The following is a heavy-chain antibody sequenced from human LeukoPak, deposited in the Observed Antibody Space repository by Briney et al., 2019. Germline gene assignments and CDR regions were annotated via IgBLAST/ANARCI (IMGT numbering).Heavy chain of an antibody. V-gene: IGHV1-2*02. Sequence: ASVKVSCKASGYTFTGSYMHWVRQAPGQGLEWMGWINPNSGGTNYAQKFQGRVTMTRDTSISTAYMELSRLRSDDTAVYYCARSPSDYYGSGSYSGAFDIWGQGTMVTVSS. D-gene: IGHD3-10*01. CDR2: INPNSGGT. CDR3: ARSPSDYYGSGSYSGAFDI. J-gene: IGHJ3*02. CDR1: GYTFTGSY.